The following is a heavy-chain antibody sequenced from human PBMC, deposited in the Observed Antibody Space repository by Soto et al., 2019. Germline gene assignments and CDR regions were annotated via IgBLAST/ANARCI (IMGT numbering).Heavy chain of an antibody. J-gene: IGHJ4*02. D-gene: IGHD2-21*02. CDR1: GGSISSGGYY. Sequence: QVQLQESGPGLVKPSQTLSLTCTVSGGSISSGGYYWRWLRQHPGKGLEWIGYIDYSGSTYYNPSLKSRVTTSVDTSKDQFSLKLRSVTAADTAVYYCARLADIVVVTANYFDYGGQGTLVTFSS. CDR3: ARLADIVVVTANYFDY. CDR2: IDYSGST. V-gene: IGHV4-31*03.